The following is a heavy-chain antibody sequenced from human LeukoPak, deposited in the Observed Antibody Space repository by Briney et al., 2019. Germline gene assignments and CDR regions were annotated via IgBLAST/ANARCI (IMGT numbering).Heavy chain of an antibody. CDR2: IGTAGDT. CDR3: ARGSNTHFDY. CDR1: GFTFSNYD. V-gene: IGHV3-13*04. J-gene: IGHJ4*02. D-gene: IGHD2-8*01. Sequence: PGGSLSLSCAASGFTFSNYDMHWVRQATGKGLEWVSAIGTAGDTYYPGSVRGRFTMSRENAKNSLYLQMNSLAAGDTAVYYCARGSNTHFDYWGQGILVTVSS.